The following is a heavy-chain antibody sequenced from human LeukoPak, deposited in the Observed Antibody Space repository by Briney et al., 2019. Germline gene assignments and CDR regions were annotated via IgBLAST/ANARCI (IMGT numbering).Heavy chain of an antibody. D-gene: IGHD2-15*01. CDR2: INPHNGDT. CDR3: ATVRDIVVGGGPYYFDY. Sequence: ASVKVSCKASGYTFIGYYLHWVRQAPGQGLEWMGWINPHNGDTNYAQKFQGRVTMTRDTSIATAYMELSRLKSDDTAVYYCATVRDIVVGGGPYYFDYWGQGTLVTVSS. J-gene: IGHJ4*02. CDR1: GYTFIGYY. V-gene: IGHV1-2*02.